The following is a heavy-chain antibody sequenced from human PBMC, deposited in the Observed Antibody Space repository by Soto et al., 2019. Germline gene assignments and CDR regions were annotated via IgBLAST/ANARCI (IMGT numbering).Heavy chain of an antibody. CDR3: AEGRGGAAANFFRWFDP. CDR1: GGSISSGGYY. CDR2: IYYSGST. J-gene: IGHJ5*02. V-gene: IGHV4-31*03. Sequence: QVQLQESGPGLVKPSQTLSLTCTVSGGSISSGGYYWSWIRQHPGKGLVWIGYIYYSGSTYSNPSLKSRVTISVNGAKTRFSLRVSAVAATDTTGYYWAEGRGGAAANFFRWFDPWGQGTLVTVSS. D-gene: IGHD2-2*01.